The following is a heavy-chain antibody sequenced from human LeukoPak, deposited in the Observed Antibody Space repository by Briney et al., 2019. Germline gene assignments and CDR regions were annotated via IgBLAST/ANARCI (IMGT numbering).Heavy chain of an antibody. V-gene: IGHV1-3*01. J-gene: IGHJ4*02. D-gene: IGHD3-16*01. CDR2: INAGNGNT. CDR3: ARDGPNYYDYVWGSYSH. Sequence: GASVKVSCKASGYTFTSYAMHWVRQAPGRRLEWMGWINAGNGNTKYSQRFQGRVTITRDTSASTAYMELSSLRSEDTAVYYCARDGPNYYDYVWGSYSHWGQGTLVTVSS. CDR1: GYTFTSYA.